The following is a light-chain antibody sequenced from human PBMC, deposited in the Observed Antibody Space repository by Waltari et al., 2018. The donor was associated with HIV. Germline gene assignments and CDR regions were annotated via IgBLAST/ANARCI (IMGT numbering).Light chain of an antibody. CDR1: QSVFYSSNNKNY. CDR3: QQYYSTPPYT. V-gene: IGKV4-1*01. Sequence: DIVMTQSPDSLAVSLGERATINCKSSQSVFYSSNNKNYLAWYQQKPGQPPKLHIYWASTRESGVPDRFSGSGSGTDFTLSISSLQAEDVAVYYCQQYYSTPPYTFGQGTKLEIK. CDR2: WAS. J-gene: IGKJ2*01.